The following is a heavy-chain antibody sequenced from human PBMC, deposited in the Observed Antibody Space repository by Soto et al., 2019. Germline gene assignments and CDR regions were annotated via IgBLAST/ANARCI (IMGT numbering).Heavy chain of an antibody. CDR1: GFTFSDYG. V-gene: IGHV3-23*01. CDR3: EKVFNSASSHYAPFNT. J-gene: IGHJ5*02. D-gene: IGHD3-16*01. CDR2: ISGSGSYT. Sequence: PGWSLRLSCAASGFTFSDYGRSWVRQAPGKGLEWVASISGSGSYTYHADFATGRLKVSRDNSHQMMFLHMNGPIAEHTALHYCEKVFNSASSHYAPFNTWAQGTLATV.